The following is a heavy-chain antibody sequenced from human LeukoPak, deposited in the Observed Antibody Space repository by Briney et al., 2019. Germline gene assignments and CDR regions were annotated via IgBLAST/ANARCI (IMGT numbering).Heavy chain of an antibody. Sequence: SVKVSCKASGGTFSSYAISWVRQAPGQGLEWMGGIIPIFGTANYAQKFQGRVTITTDEFTSTAYMELSILRSEDTAVYYCARSPPYYYYYMDVWGKGTTVTVSS. CDR1: GGTFSSYA. V-gene: IGHV1-69*05. CDR3: ARSPPYYYYYMDV. J-gene: IGHJ6*03. CDR2: IIPIFGTA.